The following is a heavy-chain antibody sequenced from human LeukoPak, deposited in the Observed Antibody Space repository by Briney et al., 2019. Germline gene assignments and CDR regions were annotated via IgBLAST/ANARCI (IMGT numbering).Heavy chain of an antibody. CDR1: GFTFSIYA. V-gene: IGHV3-30-3*01. CDR3: ARDLHYYVAMDV. CDR2: ISYNGSTQ. J-gene: IGHJ6*02. D-gene: IGHD3-10*02. Sequence: GGSLRLSCAASGFTFSIYAMHWVRQAPGKGLEWVSSISYNGSTQYYADSVKGRFTISRDNSKSMLFLQLNSLRAEDTALYYCARDLHYYVAMDVWGQGTTVTVSS.